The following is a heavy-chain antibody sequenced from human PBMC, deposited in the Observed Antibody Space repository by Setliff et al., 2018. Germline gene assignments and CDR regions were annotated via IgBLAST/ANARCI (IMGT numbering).Heavy chain of an antibody. Sequence: PSETLSLTCAVYGGSFSGYYWSWIRQPPGKGLEWIGEINHTGSTNYSPSLKSRVTISVDTSKNQFSLKLTSVTAADTAVYYCARGYCSSPSCFFAGWFDPWGQGTRVTV. CDR3: ARGYCSSPSCFFAGWFDP. D-gene: IGHD2-2*01. CDR2: INHTGST. J-gene: IGHJ5*02. CDR1: GGSFSGYY. V-gene: IGHV4-34*01.